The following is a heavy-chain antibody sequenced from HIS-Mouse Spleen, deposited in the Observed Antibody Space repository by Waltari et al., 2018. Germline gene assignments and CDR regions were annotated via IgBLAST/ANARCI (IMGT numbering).Heavy chain of an antibody. CDR1: GYTFTGYY. CDR3: AVGSGYDYLYYFDY. D-gene: IGHD5-12*01. J-gene: IGHJ4*02. Sequence: QVQLVQSGAEAKKPGASVKVSCKASGYTFTGYYMHWVRQAPGQGLEWMGWVNPNSGGTNYAQKFQGRVTMTRETCISTAYMELSRLRSDDTAVYYCAVGSGYDYLYYFDYWGQGTLVTVSS. V-gene: IGHV1-2*02. CDR2: VNPNSGGT.